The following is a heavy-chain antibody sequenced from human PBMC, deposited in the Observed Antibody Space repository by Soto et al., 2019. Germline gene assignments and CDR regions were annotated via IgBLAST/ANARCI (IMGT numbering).Heavy chain of an antibody. CDR2: ISYDGSNK. CDR1: GFTFSSYA. CDR3: ARDGGELINWFDS. D-gene: IGHD1-26*01. V-gene: IGHV3-30-3*01. Sequence: QVQLVESGGGVVQPGRSLRLSCAASGFTFSSYAMHWVRQAPGKGLEWVALISYDGSNKYYADSVKGRFTISRDNSKNTRYLQMNSLRAEDTAVYYCARDGGELINWFDSWGQGTLITVSS. J-gene: IGHJ5*01.